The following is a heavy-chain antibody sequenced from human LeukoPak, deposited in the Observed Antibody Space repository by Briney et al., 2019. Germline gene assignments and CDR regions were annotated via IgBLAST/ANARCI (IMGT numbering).Heavy chain of an antibody. Sequence: GASVKVSCKASGYTFTSYYMHWVRQAPGQGLEWMGIINPSGGSTSYAQKFQGRVTMTRDTSTSTVYMELSSLRSEDTAVYYCALNRWYSSSSDYYYYYMDVWGKGTTVTVSS. J-gene: IGHJ6*03. CDR2: INPSGGST. V-gene: IGHV1-46*01. CDR1: GYTFTSYY. CDR3: ALNRWYSSSSDYYYYYMDV. D-gene: IGHD6-6*01.